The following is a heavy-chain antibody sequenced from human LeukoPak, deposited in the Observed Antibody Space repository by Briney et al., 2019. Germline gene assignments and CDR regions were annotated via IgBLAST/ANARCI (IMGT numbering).Heavy chain of an antibody. Sequence: GGSLRLSCAASGFTFSSYSMNWVRQAPGKGLEWVSYISSSSSTIYYADSVKGRFSISRDNSENTLYLQLNSLRVDDTAVYYCARSGDQGYYDSTGYKAWGFWGHGTLVTVAS. CDR1: GFTFSSYS. D-gene: IGHD3-22*01. V-gene: IGHV3-48*01. CDR3: ARSGDQGYYDSTGYKAWGF. J-gene: IGHJ4*01. CDR2: ISSSSSTI.